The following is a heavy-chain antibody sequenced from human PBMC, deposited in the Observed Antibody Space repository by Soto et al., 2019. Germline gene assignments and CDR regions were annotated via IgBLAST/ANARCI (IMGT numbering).Heavy chain of an antibody. V-gene: IGHV4-39*01. CDR2: IHYSGST. Sequence: PSETLSLTCTVSGGSISSNIYYRGWIRQPPGKGLEWIGNIHYSGSTYYDSSLQSRVTISIDTSKNQFSLKLSSVTATDTAVFYFASQHYYDSSGYYVVYWGQGTLVTVSS. CDR1: GGSISSNIYY. D-gene: IGHD3-22*01. CDR3: ASQHYYDSSGYYVVY. J-gene: IGHJ4*02.